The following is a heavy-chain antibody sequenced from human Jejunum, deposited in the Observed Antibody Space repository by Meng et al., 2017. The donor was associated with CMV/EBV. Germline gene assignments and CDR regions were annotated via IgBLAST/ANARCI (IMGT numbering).Heavy chain of an antibody. CDR2: ISGTSTYT. J-gene: IGHJ4*02. CDR3: TRGSLGPELRAGFDY. CDR1: GFTFSDYY. V-gene: IGHV3-11*06. D-gene: IGHD1-14*01. Sequence: QVQLVESGGGLVKPGGSLRLSGAASGFTFSDYYMSWIRQTPGRGLEWISYISGTSTYTNYADSVRGRFTISRDNAKNSPYLQMNSLRAEDTAVYYCTRGSLGPELRAGFDYWGQGTLVTVSS.